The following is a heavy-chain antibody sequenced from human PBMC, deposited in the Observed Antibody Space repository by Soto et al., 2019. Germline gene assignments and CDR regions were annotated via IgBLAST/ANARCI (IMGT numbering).Heavy chain of an antibody. V-gene: IGHV4-39*01. CDR3: ASVTTRGYFDY. CDR1: GGSISSSSYY. CDR2: IYYSGST. D-gene: IGHD4-17*01. Sequence: QLQLQESGPGLVKPSETLSLTCTVSGGSISSSSYYWGWIRQPPGKGLEWIGSIYYSGSTYYNPSLKSRVTISVDTSKNQFSLKLSSVPAADTAVYYCASVTTRGYFDYWGQGTLVTVSS. J-gene: IGHJ4*02.